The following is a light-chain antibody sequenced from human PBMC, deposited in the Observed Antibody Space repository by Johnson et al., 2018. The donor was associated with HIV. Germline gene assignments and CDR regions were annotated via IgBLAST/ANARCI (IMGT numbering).Light chain of an antibody. CDR2: RNN. J-gene: IGLJ1*01. Sequence: QSVLTQPPSASGTPGQRVTISCSGSSSNIGSSPVNWYQQLPGTAPKLLIYRNNQRPSGVPDRFSGSKSGTSASLAISGLQTGDEADYYCATWDTSLSTGGVFGTGTKVTVL. CDR1: SSNIGSSP. V-gene: IGLV1-44*01. CDR3: ATWDTSLSTGGV.